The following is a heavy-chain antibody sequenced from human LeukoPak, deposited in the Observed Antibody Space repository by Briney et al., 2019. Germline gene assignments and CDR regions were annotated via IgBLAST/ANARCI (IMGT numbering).Heavy chain of an antibody. CDR3: ARDRRVVLAATEPDY. CDR1: GYTFTSYG. D-gene: IGHD2-2*01. CDR2: INPNSGGT. J-gene: IGHJ4*02. V-gene: IGHV1-2*02. Sequence: ASVKVSCKASGYTFTSYGISWVRQAPGQGLEWMGWINPNSGGTNYAQKFQGRVTMTRDTSISTAYMELSRLRSDDTAVYYCARDRRVVLAATEPDYWGQGTLVTVSS.